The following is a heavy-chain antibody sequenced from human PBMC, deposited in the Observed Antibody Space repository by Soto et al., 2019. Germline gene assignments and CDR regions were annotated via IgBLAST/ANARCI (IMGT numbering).Heavy chain of an antibody. CDR2: IKSKTEGGTT. J-gene: IGHJ1*01. V-gene: IGHV3-15*01. CDR3: TAHDPINRN. Sequence: GGSLRLSCAASGFTFSNAWMSWVRQAPGKGLEWVGRIKSKTEGGTTDYAAPVKGRFTLSRDDSKNTVYLQMNSLKSEDTAVYYCTAHDPINRNWGQGTLVTVSS. D-gene: IGHD1-1*01. CDR1: GFTFSNAW.